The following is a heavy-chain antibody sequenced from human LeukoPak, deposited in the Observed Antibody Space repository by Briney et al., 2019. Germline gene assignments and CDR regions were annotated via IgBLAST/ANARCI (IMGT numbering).Heavy chain of an antibody. D-gene: IGHD1-26*01. J-gene: IGHJ4*02. V-gene: IGHV1-69*13. CDR3: ARRSGSYPYYFDY. CDR1: GGTFSIYA. CDR2: IIPIFGTA. Sequence: SVKVSCKASGGTFSIYAISWVRQAPGQGLEWMGGIIPIFGTANYAQKFQGRVTITADESTSTAYMELSSLRSEDTAVYYCARRSGSYPYYFDYWGQGTLVTVSS.